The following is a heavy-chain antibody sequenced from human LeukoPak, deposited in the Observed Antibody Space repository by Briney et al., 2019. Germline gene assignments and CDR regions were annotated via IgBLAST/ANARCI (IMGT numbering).Heavy chain of an antibody. V-gene: IGHV4-39*07. CDR2: IYYSGST. CDR1: GGSISSSSYY. D-gene: IGHD5-18*01. Sequence: SETLSLTCTVSGGSISSSSYYWGWIRQPPGKGLEWIGSIYYSGSTYYNPSLKSRVTISVDTSKNQSSLKLSSVTAADTAVYYCVGVTAMAFDYWGQGTLVTVSS. J-gene: IGHJ4*02. CDR3: VGVTAMAFDY.